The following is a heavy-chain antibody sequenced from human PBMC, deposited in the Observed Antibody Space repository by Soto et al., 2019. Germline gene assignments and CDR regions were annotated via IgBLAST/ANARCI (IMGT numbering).Heavy chain of an antibody. Sequence: GGSLRLSCAASGFTFSSYAMHWVRQAPGKGLEWVAVISYDGSNKYYADSVKGRFTISRDNSKNTLYLQMNSLRAEDTAVYYCARPRKAGTTASYYFHYWGQGTLVTVSS. CDR1: GFTFSSYA. CDR2: ISYDGSNK. V-gene: IGHV3-30-3*01. J-gene: IGHJ4*02. D-gene: IGHD1-7*01. CDR3: ARPRKAGTTASYYFHY.